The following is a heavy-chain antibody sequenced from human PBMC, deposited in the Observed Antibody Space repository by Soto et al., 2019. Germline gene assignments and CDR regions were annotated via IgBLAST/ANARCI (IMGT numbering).Heavy chain of an antibody. J-gene: IGHJ4*02. V-gene: IGHV3-23*01. CDR3: AKERATTTAFDY. D-gene: IGHD4-17*01. Sequence: LRLSCAASGFTFSRDGMSWVRQAPGKGLEWVSLITDNGGSTYYADSVKGRFTISRDNTKNTLSLQMNSLRAEDTAVYYCAKERATTTAFDYWGQGALVTVSS. CDR2: ITDNGGST. CDR1: GFTFSRDG.